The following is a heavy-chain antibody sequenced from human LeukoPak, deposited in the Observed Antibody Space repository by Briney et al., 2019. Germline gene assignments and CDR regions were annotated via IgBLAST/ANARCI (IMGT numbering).Heavy chain of an antibody. CDR3: TAGTGRSDFDY. D-gene: IGHD3/OR15-3a*01. CDR1: GLSFSNAW. CDR2: IKRKGDDGTI. J-gene: IGHJ4*02. V-gene: IGHV3-15*01. Sequence: GGSLRLSCAASGLSFSNAWMSWVRQAPGKGLEWVGRIKRKGDDGTIDYAATVKGRLTISRDDSRNTLYLQMNSLKSEDTAVYYCTAGTGRSDFDYWGQGTLVTVSS.